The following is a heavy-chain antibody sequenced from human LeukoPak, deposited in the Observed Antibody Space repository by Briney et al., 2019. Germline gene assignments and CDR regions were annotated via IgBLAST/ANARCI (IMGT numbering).Heavy chain of an antibody. Sequence: ASVKVSCKASGYTFTSYGISWVRQAPGQGLEWMGWISAYNGNTNYAQKLQGRVTMTTATSTSTAYLELRSLRSDDTAVYYCARAPTGAYSSSSAGGDYWGQGTLVTVSS. CDR2: ISAYNGNT. CDR3: ARAPTGAYSSSSAGGDY. CDR1: GYTFTSYG. J-gene: IGHJ4*02. D-gene: IGHD6-6*01. V-gene: IGHV1-18*01.